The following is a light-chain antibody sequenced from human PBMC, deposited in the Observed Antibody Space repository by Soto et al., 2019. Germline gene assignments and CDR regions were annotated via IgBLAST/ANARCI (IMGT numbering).Light chain of an antibody. CDR1: QGISSY. V-gene: IGKV1-9*01. CDR2: DAS. CDR3: PQRNGYPLT. Sequence: DIQLTQSPSFLSASVGDRVTIACRASQGISSYLAWYQQKPGRAPKLLIYDASTLQTGVPSRFSGSGSGTEFTLTISSLQPEDLATYYGPQRNGYPLTFGGGTQVEIK. J-gene: IGKJ4*01.